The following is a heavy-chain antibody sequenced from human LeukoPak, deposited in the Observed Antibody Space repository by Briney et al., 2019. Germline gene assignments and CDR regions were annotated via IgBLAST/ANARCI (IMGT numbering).Heavy chain of an antibody. CDR1: GFTFSSYS. CDR2: ISSSSSYI. D-gene: IGHD2-2*01. Sequence: PGGSLRLSCAASGFTFSSYSMNWVRQAPGKGLEWVSSISSSSSYIYYADSVKGRFTISRDNAKNSLYLQMNSLRAEDTAVYYCARDLFVVVPAAIPNAAFDIWGQGTMVTVSS. J-gene: IGHJ3*02. CDR3: ARDLFVVVPAAIPNAAFDI. V-gene: IGHV3-21*01.